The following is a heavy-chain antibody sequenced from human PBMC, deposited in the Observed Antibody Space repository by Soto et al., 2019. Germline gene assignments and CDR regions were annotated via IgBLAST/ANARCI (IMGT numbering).Heavy chain of an antibody. CDR3: LASGTASS. Sequence: GALRLSCAASGFTSSNHWMNWVRQAPGKGLEWVANIKPDGSAKNYADSVRGRFTISRDNAKNSVNLQMDSLRVEDTALYYCLASGTASSWGQGTPVTVSS. D-gene: IGHD1-1*01. V-gene: IGHV3-7*01. CDR2: IKPDGSAK. CDR1: GFTSSNHW. J-gene: IGHJ5*02.